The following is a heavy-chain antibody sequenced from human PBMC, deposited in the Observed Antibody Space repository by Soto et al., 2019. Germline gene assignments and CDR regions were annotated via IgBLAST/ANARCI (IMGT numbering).Heavy chain of an antibody. Sequence: QVQLVQSGAEVKKPGSSVKVSCKASGGTFSSYAISWVRQAPGQGLEWMGGIIPIFGTANNAQKFQGRVTLTAEASTSTAYMELSSLRSEDTAVYYCATDPNIAAAGTLAYFYYGMDVWGQGTTVTVSS. CDR3: ATDPNIAAAGTLAYFYYGMDV. D-gene: IGHD6-13*01. J-gene: IGHJ6*02. CDR1: GGTFSSYA. CDR2: IIPIFGTA. V-gene: IGHV1-69*01.